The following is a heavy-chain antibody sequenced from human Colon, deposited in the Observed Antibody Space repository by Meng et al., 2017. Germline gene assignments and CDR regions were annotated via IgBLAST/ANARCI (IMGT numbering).Heavy chain of an antibody. CDR1: GDSITGSRYY. V-gene: IGHV4-39*07. Sequence: QLQVQESGPGLVRPSGTLSLTCNVSGDSITGSRYYWGWIRQSPGKGLEYIATIFYSGRTYYNPSLKSRVTMSVDTTNNQFSLKLSSVTAADTAVYYCVRERGSYSGGEFEYWGQGALVTVSS. CDR2: IFYSGRT. D-gene: IGHD2-21*01. CDR3: VRERGSYSGGEFEY. J-gene: IGHJ4*02.